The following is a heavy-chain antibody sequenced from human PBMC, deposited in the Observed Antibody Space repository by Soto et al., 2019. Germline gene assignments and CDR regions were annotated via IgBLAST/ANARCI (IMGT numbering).Heavy chain of an antibody. J-gene: IGHJ4*02. Sequence: EVQLVESGGGLVKPGGSLRLSCAASGFTFSTYSMNWVRQAPGKGLEWVSSISSSSSYIYYADSVKGRITIYRDNAKNSLYLQRNSLRAEDTAVYYCARPRPAIAAFWGQGTLVTVSS. V-gene: IGHV3-21*01. D-gene: IGHD6-13*01. CDR2: ISSSSSYI. CDR3: ARPRPAIAAF. CDR1: GFTFSTYS.